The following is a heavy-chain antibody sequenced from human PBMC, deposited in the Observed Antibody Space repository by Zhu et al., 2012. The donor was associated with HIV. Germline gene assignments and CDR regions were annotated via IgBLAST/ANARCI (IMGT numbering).Heavy chain of an antibody. J-gene: IGHJ4*02. D-gene: IGHD2-15*01. CDR1: GGSFSGYY. CDR3: TRGIFGPNMYV. CDR2: INHSGTI. V-gene: IGHV4-34*01. Sequence: QVQLQQWGAEQLKPSETLSLTCAIYGGSFSGYYWSWVRQSPGEGLEWIGEINHSGTINYNPSLKRRVTIVDMFKNQFSLRLTSVTAADTAVYYCTRGIFGPNMYVWGQGTLVTVSS.